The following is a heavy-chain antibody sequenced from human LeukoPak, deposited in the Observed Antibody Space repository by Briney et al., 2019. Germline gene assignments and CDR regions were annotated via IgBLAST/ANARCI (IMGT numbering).Heavy chain of an antibody. J-gene: IGHJ4*02. CDR2: INPYDSDT. Sequence: GESLKISCKVSGYTLTRYWIGWARQMPGKGLEWMGIINPYDSDTQYSPSSQGHVIISVDRSITTAYLQWNSLEASDSAMYYCAITGYSSNWEYFWGQGTLVTVSS. V-gene: IGHV5-51*01. CDR1: GYTLTRYW. CDR3: AITGYSSNWEYF. D-gene: IGHD6-13*01.